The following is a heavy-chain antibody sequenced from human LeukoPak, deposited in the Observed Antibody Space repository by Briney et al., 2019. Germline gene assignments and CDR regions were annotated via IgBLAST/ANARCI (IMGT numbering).Heavy chain of an antibody. CDR3: AREQNQLLYGSYYIDV. V-gene: IGHV3-20*03. J-gene: IGHJ6*03. D-gene: IGHD2-2*02. CDR2: INMKGGNT. Sequence: PTGASLRISYAASGFKIDEYGMRWDCQGTGKGGEWVSVINMKGGNTGEAGSVKGGFPISKDNAKNSLYLHMKSLRAEETALYYCAREQNQLLYGSYYIDVWGKGTTVTVSS. CDR1: GFKIDEYG.